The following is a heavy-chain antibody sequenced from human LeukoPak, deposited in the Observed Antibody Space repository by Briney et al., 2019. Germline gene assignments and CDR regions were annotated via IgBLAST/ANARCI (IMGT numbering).Heavy chain of an antibody. Sequence: SETLSLTCTVSGGSISSYYWSWIRQPPGKGLEWIGYIYYSGSTNYNPSLKSRVTISVDTSKNQFSLKLSSVTAADTAVYYCARGIEVGATTYPPYYYYYMDVWGKGTTVTISS. D-gene: IGHD1-26*01. CDR2: IYYSGST. CDR1: GGSISSYY. V-gene: IGHV4-59*01. J-gene: IGHJ6*03. CDR3: ARGIEVGATTYPPYYYYYMDV.